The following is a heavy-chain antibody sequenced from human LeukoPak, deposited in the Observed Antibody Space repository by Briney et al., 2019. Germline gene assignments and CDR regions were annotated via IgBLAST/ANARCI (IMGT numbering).Heavy chain of an antibody. J-gene: IGHJ6*02. CDR1: GYSFTSYW. V-gene: IGHV5-51*01. CDR3: AAQKPETLYGSGPYGMDV. CDR2: IYPGDSDT. D-gene: IGHD3-10*01. Sequence: GESLQISCKGSGYSFTSYWIGWVRQMPGKGLEWMGIIYPGDSDTRYSPSFQGQVTISADKSISTAYLQWSSLKASDTAMYYCAAQKPETLYGSGPYGMDVWGQGTTVTVSS.